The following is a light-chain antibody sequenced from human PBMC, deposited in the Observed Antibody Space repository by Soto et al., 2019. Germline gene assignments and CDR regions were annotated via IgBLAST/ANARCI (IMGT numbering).Light chain of an antibody. CDR1: QDINNY. CDR2: AAS. CDR3: LQHYNYPIT. J-gene: IGKJ5*01. V-gene: IGKV1-17*03. Sequence: DIQMTQSPSAMSASVGDRVTISCRASQDINNYLAWFQQKPGEVPKRLIYAASSLQSGVPSRFRAIGSGTEFTLTISRLQTEDFATYFCLQHYNYPITFGQGTRLEIK.